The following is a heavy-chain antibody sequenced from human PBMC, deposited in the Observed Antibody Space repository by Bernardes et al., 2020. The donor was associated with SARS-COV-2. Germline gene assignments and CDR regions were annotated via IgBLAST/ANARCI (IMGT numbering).Heavy chain of an antibody. Sequence: ASVKVSCKASGDAATLYIIHRVRQAPGQGLEWMGWTNPAIGGTNYAQTFHGRVTMTGDTSISTVSMELRSLRSDDTAIYYCVRSPGAAARLEYWGQGTLVTVSS. CDR1: GDAATLYI. J-gene: IGHJ4*02. CDR3: VRSPGAAARLEY. V-gene: IGHV1-2*02. D-gene: IGHD6-25*01. CDR2: TNPAIGGT.